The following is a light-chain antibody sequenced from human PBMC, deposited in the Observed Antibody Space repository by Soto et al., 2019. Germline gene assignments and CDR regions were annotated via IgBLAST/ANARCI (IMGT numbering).Light chain of an antibody. CDR3: QQAYSFPIT. Sequence: DIPMTQSPSSVSASVGDRVTITCRASQGISSWLDWYQQKPGKAPNFLIYAASSLQSGVPSMFSGSGSGTDFTLTISSLQPEDFATYYCQQAYSFPITFGQGTRLEIK. J-gene: IGKJ5*01. CDR2: AAS. V-gene: IGKV1-12*01. CDR1: QGISSW.